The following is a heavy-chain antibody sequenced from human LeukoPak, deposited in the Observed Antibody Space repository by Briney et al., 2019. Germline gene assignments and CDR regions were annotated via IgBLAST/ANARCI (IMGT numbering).Heavy chain of an antibody. J-gene: IGHJ4*02. CDR1: GFPFSDFS. CDR3: AKQSYARSLGE. Sequence: GGSLRLSCATSGFPFSDFSMSWVRQALGKGLEWISTTNSGGSSSDYAESVKGRFTISRDNSKNTLYLQMSSLRVEDTAMYYCAKQSYARSLGEGGPGTLVTVSS. CDR2: TNSGGSSS. V-gene: IGHV3-23*01. D-gene: IGHD2-8*01.